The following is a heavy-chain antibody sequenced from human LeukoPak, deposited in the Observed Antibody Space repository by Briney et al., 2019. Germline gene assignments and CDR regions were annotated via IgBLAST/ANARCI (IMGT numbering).Heavy chain of an antibody. V-gene: IGHV3-66*01. D-gene: IGHD3-10*01. J-gene: IGHJ4*02. Sequence: GGSLRLSCAASGFTVSSNDMTWVRQTPGKGLEWVSIIYSGGKTYYADSVKGRFTISRDNSKNTLYLQVNSLRAEDTAVFYCARDRPGDGYFDYWGQGTLVTVSS. CDR1: GFTVSSND. CDR2: IYSGGKT. CDR3: ARDRPGDGYFDY.